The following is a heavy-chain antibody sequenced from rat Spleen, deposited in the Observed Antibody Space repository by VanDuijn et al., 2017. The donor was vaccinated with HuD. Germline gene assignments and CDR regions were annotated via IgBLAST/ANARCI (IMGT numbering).Heavy chain of an antibody. Sequence: QVQLKESGPGLVQPSQTLSLTCTVSGFSLTSYNVHWVRQPPGKGLEWMGRMRYNGDTSYNSALKSRLSISRDTSKNQVFLKMNSLQTDDTGTYYCTREPSYYSSIWTGWFAYWGQGTLVTVSS. CDR1: GFSLTSYN. CDR3: TREPSYYSSIWTGWFAY. V-gene: IGHV2-63*01. J-gene: IGHJ3*01. D-gene: IGHD1-2*01. CDR2: MRYNGDT.